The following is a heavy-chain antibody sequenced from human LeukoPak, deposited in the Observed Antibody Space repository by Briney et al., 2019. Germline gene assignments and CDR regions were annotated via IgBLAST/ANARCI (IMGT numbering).Heavy chain of an antibody. CDR3: ARVTPGVLDY. J-gene: IGHJ4*02. V-gene: IGHV4-34*01. Sequence: SETLSLTCAVYGGSFSGYYWSWIRQPPGKGLEWIGEINHSGSTIYNPSLKSRVTISVDTSKNQFSLKLSSVTAADTAVYYCARVTPGVLDYWGQGTLVTVSS. CDR1: GGSFSGYY. CDR2: INHSGST. D-gene: IGHD3-10*01.